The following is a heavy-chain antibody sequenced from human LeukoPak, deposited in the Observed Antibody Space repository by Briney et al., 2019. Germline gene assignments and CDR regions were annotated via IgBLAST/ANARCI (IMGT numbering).Heavy chain of an antibody. CDR3: ARLGYCSGGSCH. D-gene: IGHD2-15*01. CDR1: GFTVSSNY. CDR2: LYSGGST. V-gene: IGHV3-53*01. J-gene: IGHJ4*02. Sequence: PGGSLRLSCAASGFTVSSNYMSWVRQAPGKGLEWVSVLYSGGSTYYADSVKGRFTISRDNAKNSLYLQMNSLRAEDTAVYYCARLGYCSGGSCHWGQGTLVTVSS.